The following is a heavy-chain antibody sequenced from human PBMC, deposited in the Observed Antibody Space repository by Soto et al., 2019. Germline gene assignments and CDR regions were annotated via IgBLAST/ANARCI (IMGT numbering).Heavy chain of an antibody. V-gene: IGHV3-33*01. CDR2: IWYDGSNK. J-gene: IGHJ2*01. CDR3: ARDRAKEVVTAIVDL. D-gene: IGHD2-21*02. Sequence: QVQLVESGGGVVQPGRSLRLSCAASGFTFSSYGMHWVRQAPGKGLEWVAVIWYDGSNKYYADSVKGRFTISRDNSKNTLYLQMNSLRAEDTAVYYCARDRAKEVVTAIVDLWGRGTLVTVSS. CDR1: GFTFSSYG.